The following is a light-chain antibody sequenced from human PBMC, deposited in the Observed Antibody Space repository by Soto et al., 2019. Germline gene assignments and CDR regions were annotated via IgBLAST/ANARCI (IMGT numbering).Light chain of an antibody. Sequence: QSVLTQPASVSGSPGQSITISCTGTSSTFGGYNLVSWYQQHPGKVPKLMIYEGSQRPSGVSSRFSGSKSGNTASLTISGLQTEDEADYYCCSYAGISTWVFGGGTKLTVL. J-gene: IGLJ3*02. CDR2: EGS. V-gene: IGLV2-23*01. CDR3: CSYAGISTWV. CDR1: SSTFGGYNL.